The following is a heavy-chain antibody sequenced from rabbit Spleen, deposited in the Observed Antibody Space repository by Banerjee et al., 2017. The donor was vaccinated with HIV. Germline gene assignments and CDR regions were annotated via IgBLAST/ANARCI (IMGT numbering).Heavy chain of an antibody. D-gene: IGHD8-1*01. J-gene: IGHJ6*01. V-gene: IGHV1S45*01. CDR1: GFSFSTYY. Sequence: QEQLEESGGDLVKPGASLTLTCTASGFSFSTYYMCWVRQAPGKGPEWIACIYGGSSGFTYFATWAKGRFTISKTSSTTVTLQMTRLTAADTATYFCARDTASSFSSYGMDLWGPGTLVTVS. CDR3: ARDTASSFSSYGMDL. CDR2: IYGGSSGFT.